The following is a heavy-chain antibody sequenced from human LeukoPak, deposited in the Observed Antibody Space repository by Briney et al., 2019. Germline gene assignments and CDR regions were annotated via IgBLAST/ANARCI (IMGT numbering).Heavy chain of an antibody. D-gene: IGHD3-10*01. Sequence: PGGSLRLSCAASGFTFSTNGMNWVRQAPGKGLEWVSSISSSSSYIYYADSVKGRFTISRDNAKNSLYLQMNSLRAEDTAVYYCARKFLGSSFDYWGQGTLVTVSS. V-gene: IGHV3-21*01. CDR2: ISSSSSYI. CDR1: GFTFSTNG. J-gene: IGHJ4*02. CDR3: ARKFLGSSFDY.